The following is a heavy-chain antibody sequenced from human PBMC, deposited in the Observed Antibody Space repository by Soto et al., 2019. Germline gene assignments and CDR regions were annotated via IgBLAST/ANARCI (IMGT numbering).Heavy chain of an antibody. D-gene: IGHD3-10*01. J-gene: IGHJ6*02. Sequence: PSETLSLTCAVYGGSFSGYYWSWIRQPPGKGLEWIGEINHSGSTNYNPSLKSRVTISVDTSKNQFSLKLGSVTAADTAVYYCARGFEYGSGRRDYYYGMDVWGQGTTVTVSS. CDR1: GGSFSGYY. CDR2: INHSGST. CDR3: ARGFEYGSGRRDYYYGMDV. V-gene: IGHV4-34*01.